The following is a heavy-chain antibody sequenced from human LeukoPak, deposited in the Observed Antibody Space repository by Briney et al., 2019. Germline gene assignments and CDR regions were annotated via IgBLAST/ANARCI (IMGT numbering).Heavy chain of an antibody. D-gene: IGHD5-18*01. V-gene: IGHV3-9*01. CDR3: AKGHTYGLGESYLDF. Sequence: GGSLRLSCEASGYTFDDYAMHWVRQAPGKGLEWVSAISWDSGSIGYADSVKGRFTISRDNGKNSLYLQMNSLRTEDTALYYCAKGHTYGLGESYLDFWGQGTLVSVSS. J-gene: IGHJ4*02. CDR1: GYTFDDYA. CDR2: ISWDSGSI.